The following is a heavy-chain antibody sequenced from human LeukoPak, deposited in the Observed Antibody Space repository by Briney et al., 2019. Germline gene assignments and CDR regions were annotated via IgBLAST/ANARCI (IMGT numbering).Heavy chain of an antibody. D-gene: IGHD3-10*01. J-gene: IGHJ4*02. V-gene: IGHV3-23*01. CDR2: ISGSGGTT. CDR3: GRQGYTASYYFVDY. Sequence: GGSLRLSCAASGFTFSNHAMSWVRQAPGKGLECVSGISGSGGTTAYADSVKGRFTISRDNSKNTLYLQMNSLRAEDTAVYYCGRQGYTASYYFVDYWSQGTLVTVSS. CDR1: GFTFSNHA.